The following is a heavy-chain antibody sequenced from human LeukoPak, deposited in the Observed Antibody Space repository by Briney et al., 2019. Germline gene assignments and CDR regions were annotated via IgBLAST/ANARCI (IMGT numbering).Heavy chain of an antibody. V-gene: IGHV3-7*01. J-gene: IGHJ4*02. D-gene: IGHD2-21*01. Sequence: PGGSLRLSCAASGFTFSSYSMNWVRQAPGKGLEWLVNIKQDGSEKYYLDSVKGRFTSSRDNAENSLYLQMNSLRVEDTAVYYCARIVVEPPAVYSDYWGQGTLVTVSS. CDR3: ARIVVEPPAVYSDY. CDR1: GFTFSSYS. CDR2: IKQDGSEK.